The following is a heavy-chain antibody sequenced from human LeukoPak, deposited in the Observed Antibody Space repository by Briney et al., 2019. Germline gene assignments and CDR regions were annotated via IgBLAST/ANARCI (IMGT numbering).Heavy chain of an antibody. Sequence: GASVKVSYKASGYTFTCYYMHGVRQAPGQGLEWMGWINPNSGGTNYAQKFQGRVTTTRDTSISTAYMKLIRPRSDDRAVYYCARDTTPLLLGWWRQGTLVTVSS. V-gene: IGHV1-2*02. CDR1: GYTFTCYY. CDR3: ARDTTPLLLGW. D-gene: IGHD2-15*01. CDR2: INPNSGGT. J-gene: IGHJ1*01.